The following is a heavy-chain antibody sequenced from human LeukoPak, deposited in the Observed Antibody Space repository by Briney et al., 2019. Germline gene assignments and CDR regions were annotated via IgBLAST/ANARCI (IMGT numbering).Heavy chain of an antibody. J-gene: IGHJ4*02. V-gene: IGHV1-69*13. Sequence: SVKVSCKASGGTFSSHAISWVRQAPGQGLEWMGGIIPIFGTANYAQKFQGRVTITADESTSTAYMELSSLRSEDTAVYYCARVNYYDSSGYYYFDYWGQGTLVTVSS. CDR3: ARVNYYDSSGYYYFDY. CDR1: GGTFSSHA. D-gene: IGHD3-22*01. CDR2: IIPIFGTA.